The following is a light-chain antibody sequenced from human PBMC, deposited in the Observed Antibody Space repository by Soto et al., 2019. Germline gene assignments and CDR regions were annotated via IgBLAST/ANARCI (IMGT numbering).Light chain of an antibody. J-gene: IGKJ5*01. CDR3: QQGYSTLSTT. CDR1: ESIARQ. Sequence: DIQITQSASSLSAAVGDRVTITCRARESIARQLNWYQQNPGKAPKLLIYAASSLPNGVRSRFRGGGSGTDFSLTISNLQPEDFATYYGQQGYSTLSTTFGRETRLEIK. V-gene: IGKV1-39*01. CDR2: AAS.